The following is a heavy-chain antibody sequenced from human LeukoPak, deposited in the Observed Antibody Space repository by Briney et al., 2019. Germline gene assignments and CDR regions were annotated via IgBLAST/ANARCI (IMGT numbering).Heavy chain of an antibody. CDR2: IRFDGSNK. CDR3: AKDAAAAGNDNIPANY. V-gene: IGHV3-30*02. CDR1: GFTFGDYS. J-gene: IGHJ4*02. Sequence: GGSLRLSCTTSGFTFGDYSLSWVRQAPGKGLEWVSFIRFDGSNKYYADSVKGRFTISRDNSKNTLYLQMNSLRAEDTAVYYCAKDAAAAGNDNIPANYWGQGTLVTVSS. D-gene: IGHD6-13*01.